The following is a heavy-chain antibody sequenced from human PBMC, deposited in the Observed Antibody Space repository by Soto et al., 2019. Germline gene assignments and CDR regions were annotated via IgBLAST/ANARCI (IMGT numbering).Heavy chain of an antibody. V-gene: IGHV3-21*03. CDR2: ISSSSSYI. Sequence: GGSLRLSCAASGFTFSSYSMNWVRQAPGKGLEWVSSISSSSSYIYYADSVKGRFAISRDNAKNSLYLQMNSLRAEDTAVYYCASFFTFEGMDVWGQGTTVTVSS. CDR3: ASFFTFEGMDV. CDR1: GFTFSSYS. D-gene: IGHD3-10*01. J-gene: IGHJ6*02.